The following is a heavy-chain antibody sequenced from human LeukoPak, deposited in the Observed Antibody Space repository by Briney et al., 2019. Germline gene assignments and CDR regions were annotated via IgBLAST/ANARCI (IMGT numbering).Heavy chain of an antibody. CDR1: GFTFDDYV. Sequence: PGGSLRLSCAASGFTFDDYVMHWVRHAPGKGLEWVSFISGDGGATYYADSAKGRFTISRDNGRKSLYLQMHSLRTEDTALYYCAKGGYTYGGRLFDYWGQGTLVTVSS. CDR2: ISGDGGAT. V-gene: IGHV3-43*02. D-gene: IGHD5-18*01. J-gene: IGHJ4*02. CDR3: AKGGYTYGGRLFDY.